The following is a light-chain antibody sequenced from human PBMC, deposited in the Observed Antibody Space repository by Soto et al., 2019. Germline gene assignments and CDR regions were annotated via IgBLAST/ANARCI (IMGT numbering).Light chain of an antibody. CDR2: NDS. CDR1: SSNVGYYNY. CDR3: CSYAGSYTEV. V-gene: IGLV2-11*01. J-gene: IGLJ1*01. Sequence: QSALTQPRSVSGSPGQSVTISCTGTSSNVGYYNYVSWYQQHPGKVPKLMIYNDSKRPSGVRDRFSGSKSGNTASLTIYGLQAEDEDDYYCCSYAGSYTEVFGTGTKLTVL.